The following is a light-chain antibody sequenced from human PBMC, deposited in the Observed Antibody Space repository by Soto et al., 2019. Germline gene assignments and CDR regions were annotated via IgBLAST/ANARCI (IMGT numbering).Light chain of an antibody. CDR1: QSVSRN. CDR3: SRYTTFPTST. J-gene: IGKJ4*01. CDR2: GAS. Sequence: SVCPRISEIIYCRASQSVSRNLAWYRQKPGQAPRIIIYGASTRATGIPARFSGSGSGTEFFFTISSLPYAEAVVSQHSRYTTFPTSTVGGGTMVDIK. V-gene: IGKV3D-15*01.